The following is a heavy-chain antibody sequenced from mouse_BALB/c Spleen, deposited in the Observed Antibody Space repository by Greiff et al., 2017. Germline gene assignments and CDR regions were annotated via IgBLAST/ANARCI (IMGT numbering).Heavy chain of an antibody. CDR1: GYSITSDYA. D-gene: IGHD1-1*01. V-gene: IGHV3-2*02. CDR2: ISYSGST. J-gene: IGHJ2*01. Sequence: EVKLQESGPGLVKPSQSLSLTCTVTGYSITSDYAWNWIRQFPGNKLEWMGYISYSGSTSYNPSLKSRISITRDTSKNQFFLQLNSVTTEDTATYYCARFITTVVATDGGFDYWGQGTTLTVSS. CDR3: ARFITTVVATDGGFDY.